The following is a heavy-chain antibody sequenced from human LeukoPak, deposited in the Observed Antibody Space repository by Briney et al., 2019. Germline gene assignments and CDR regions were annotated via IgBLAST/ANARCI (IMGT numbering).Heavy chain of an antibody. V-gene: IGHV3-15*01. D-gene: IGHD3-9*01. CDR1: GFIFSNAW. Sequence: GGSLRLSCAASGFIFSNAWMSWVRQAPGKGLEWVGRIKSKTDGGTADYAAPVKGRFTISRDDSKNTLYLQMNSLKTEDTAVYYCTTDRSLYDILTGFDYWGQGTLVTVSS. CDR3: TTDRSLYDILTGFDY. J-gene: IGHJ4*02. CDR2: IKSKTDGGTA.